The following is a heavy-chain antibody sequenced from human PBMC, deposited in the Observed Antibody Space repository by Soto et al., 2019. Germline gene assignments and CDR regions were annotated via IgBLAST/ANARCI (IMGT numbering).Heavy chain of an antibody. CDR2: ISDSEGS. J-gene: IGHJ6*02. V-gene: IGHV4-4*02. Sequence: QVQLQESGPGLVKPSGTLSLTCAVSGGSISSTKWWTWVRQPPGKGLEWIAEISDSEGSNYNPSLKSRGAMSLDNSKNQCSLRLSSVTAADTAVYYCATQTISYTWDVWGQGTTVTVS. D-gene: IGHD4-4*01. CDR1: GGSISSTKW. CDR3: ATQTISYTWDV.